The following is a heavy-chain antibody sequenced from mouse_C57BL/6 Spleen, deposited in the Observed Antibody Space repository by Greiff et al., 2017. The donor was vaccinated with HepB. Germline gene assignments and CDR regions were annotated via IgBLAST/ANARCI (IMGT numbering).Heavy chain of an antibody. Sequence: EVNVVESGGGLVKPGGSLKLSCAASGFTFSDYGMHWVRQAPEKGLEWVAYISSGSSTIYYADTVKGRFTISRDNAKNTLFPQMTSLRSEDTAMYYCASQYYDYDGYFDVWGTGTTVTVSS. CDR3: ASQYYDYDGYFDV. V-gene: IGHV5-17*01. CDR1: GFTFSDYG. CDR2: ISSGSSTI. J-gene: IGHJ1*03. D-gene: IGHD2-4*01.